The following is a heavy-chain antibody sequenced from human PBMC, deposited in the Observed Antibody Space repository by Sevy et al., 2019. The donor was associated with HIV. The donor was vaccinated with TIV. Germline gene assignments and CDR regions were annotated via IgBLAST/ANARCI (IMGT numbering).Heavy chain of an antibody. D-gene: IGHD3-3*01. CDR1: GFNFSSYA. Sequence: GGSLRLSCAASGFNFSSYAMHWVRQAPGKGLEWVAVISYAGSSKYYGDSVKGRFTISRDNSKNTLVLQIDSLRAEDTAVYYCAKESGSYYDFWTGHDAFDIWGQGTMVTVSS. CDR2: ISYAGSSK. J-gene: IGHJ3*02. V-gene: IGHV3-30*18. CDR3: AKESGSYYDFWTGHDAFDI.